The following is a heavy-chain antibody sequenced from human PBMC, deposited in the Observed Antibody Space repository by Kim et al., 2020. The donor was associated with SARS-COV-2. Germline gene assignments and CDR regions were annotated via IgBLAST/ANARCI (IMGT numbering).Heavy chain of an antibody. CDR2: INHSGST. Sequence: SETLSLTCAVYGGSFSGYYWSWIRQPPGKGLEWIGEINHSGSTNYNPSLKSRVTISVDTSKNQFSLKLSSVTAADTAVYYCARHYPYSSSWYVFTEPYYFDYWSQGTLVTVSS. V-gene: IGHV4-34*01. CDR1: GGSFSGYY. CDR3: ARHYPYSSSWYVFTEPYYFDY. D-gene: IGHD6-13*01. J-gene: IGHJ4*02.